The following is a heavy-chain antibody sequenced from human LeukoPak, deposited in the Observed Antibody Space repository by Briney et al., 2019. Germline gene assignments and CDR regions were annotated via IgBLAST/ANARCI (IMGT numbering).Heavy chain of an antibody. CDR3: GRNRGGGGGYFGY. Sequence: GGSLRLSCADSGITFSSYWMSWVRQAPGRGLEWVANIKPDGSVTSYVDSVKGRFTISRDNSKNSLYLQMNILRAEDTAVYYCGRNRGGGGGYFGYWGQGTLVTVSS. CDR2: IKPDGSVT. CDR1: GITFSSYW. J-gene: IGHJ4*02. V-gene: IGHV3-7*05. D-gene: IGHD3-16*01.